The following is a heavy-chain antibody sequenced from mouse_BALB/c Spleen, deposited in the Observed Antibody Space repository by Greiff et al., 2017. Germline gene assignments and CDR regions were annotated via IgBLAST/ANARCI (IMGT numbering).Heavy chain of an antibody. CDR2: ISDGGSYT. D-gene: IGHD1-1*01. Sequence: DVQLVESGGGLVKPGGSLKLSCAASGFTFSDYYMYWVRQTPEKRLEWVATISDGGSYTYYPDSVKGRFTISRDNAKNNLYLQMSSLKSEDTAMYYCARGTVVAGFAYWGQGTLVTVSA. V-gene: IGHV5-4*02. J-gene: IGHJ3*01. CDR3: ARGTVVAGFAY. CDR1: GFTFSDYY.